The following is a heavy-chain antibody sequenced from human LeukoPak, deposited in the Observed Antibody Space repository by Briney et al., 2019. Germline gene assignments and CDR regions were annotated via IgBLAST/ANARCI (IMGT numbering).Heavy chain of an antibody. CDR2: IKQDGSEK. D-gene: IGHD3-22*01. CDR3: ARDPHSYYYDSGRDY. CDR1: GFTFSSYW. J-gene: IGHJ4*02. V-gene: IGHV3-7*01. Sequence: PGGSLRLSCAASGFTFSSYWMSWVRQAPGKGLEWVANIKQDGSEKYYVDSVKGRFTISRDNAKNSLYLQMNSLRAEDTAVYYCARDPHSYYYDSGRDYWGQGTLVTVSS.